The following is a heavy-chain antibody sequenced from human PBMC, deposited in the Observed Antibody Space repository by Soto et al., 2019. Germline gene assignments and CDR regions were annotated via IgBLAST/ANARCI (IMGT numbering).Heavy chain of an antibody. CDR3: ARDSGYCSSTSCSHNWFDP. Sequence: SETLSLTCTVSGGSISSGGYYWSWIRQHPGKGLEWIGYIYYSGSTYYNPSLKSRVTISVDTSKNQFSLKLSSVTAADTAVYYCARDSGYCSSTSCSHNWFDPWGQGTLVTVSS. V-gene: IGHV4-31*03. D-gene: IGHD2-2*01. CDR1: GGSISSGGYY. J-gene: IGHJ5*02. CDR2: IYYSGST.